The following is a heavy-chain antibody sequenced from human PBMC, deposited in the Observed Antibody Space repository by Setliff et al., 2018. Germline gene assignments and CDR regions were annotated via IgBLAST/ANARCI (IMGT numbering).Heavy chain of an antibody. Sequence: LSLTCAVYGGSFSGYYWSWIRQAPGKGLEWVSYISSSGSTIYYADSVKGRFTISRDNAKNSLYLQMNSLRAEDTAVYYCARDRGSGSYFLRYFDYWGQGTLVTVSS. CDR2: ISSSGSTI. J-gene: IGHJ4*02. D-gene: IGHD1-26*01. CDR1: GGSFSGYY. CDR3: ARDRGSGSYFLRYFDY. V-gene: IGHV3-11*04.